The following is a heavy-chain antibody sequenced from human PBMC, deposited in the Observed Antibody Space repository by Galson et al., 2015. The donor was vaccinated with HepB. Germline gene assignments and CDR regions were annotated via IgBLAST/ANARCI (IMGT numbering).Heavy chain of an antibody. Sequence: ETLSLTCTVSAVSVNNHNWNWIRQPAGRGPQWIGRISRSGSTNYNSSLQSRLTMSLDTSNNKLSLELRSLTAADTATYYCAREIVRGYNHFGLDVWGRGTTVIVSS. D-gene: IGHD3/OR15-3a*01. J-gene: IGHJ6*02. V-gene: IGHV4-4*07. CDR1: AVSVNNHN. CDR2: ISRSGST. CDR3: AREIVRGYNHFGLDV.